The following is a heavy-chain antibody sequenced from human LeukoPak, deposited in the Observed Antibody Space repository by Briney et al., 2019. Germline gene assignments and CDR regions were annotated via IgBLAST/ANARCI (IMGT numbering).Heavy chain of an antibody. V-gene: IGHV1-2*02. CDR2: INPNSGDT. CDR3: ASKGSGYCRSSNCQGAFDF. D-gene: IGHD2-2*01. J-gene: IGHJ3*01. CDR1: GYRFTAYY. Sequence: ASVKVSCNASGYRFTAYYMHLVRQAPGQGLEWMGWINPNSGDTNYAQKFQDRVTMTWDTAVSTANMELSSLTSDDTAVYYCASKGSGYCRSSNCQGAFDFWGRGSMVTISS.